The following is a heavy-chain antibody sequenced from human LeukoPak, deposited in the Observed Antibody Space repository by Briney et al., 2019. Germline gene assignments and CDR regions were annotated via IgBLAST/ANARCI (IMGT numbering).Heavy chain of an antibody. J-gene: IGHJ4*02. Sequence: GASVTVSCRTSGYDFSTYGITWVRQAPGQGLEYMGWIRPSNGNRNYAQKVQDRVTLTTDTSTSTVYMELRSLRSDDTAVYYCARAFSASKSCDYWGRGTLVTVSS. CDR2: IRPSNGNR. CDR3: ARAFSASKSCDY. CDR1: GYDFSTYG. V-gene: IGHV1-18*01. D-gene: IGHD6-19*01.